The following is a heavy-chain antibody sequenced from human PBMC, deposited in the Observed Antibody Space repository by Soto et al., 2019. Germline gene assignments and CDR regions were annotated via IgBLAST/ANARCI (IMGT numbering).Heavy chain of an antibody. D-gene: IGHD1-1*01. CDR2: ISAYNGNT. Sequence: ASVKVSRKASGYTFTSYGISWVRQAPGQGLEWMGWISAYNGNTNYAQKLQGRVTMTTDTSTSTAYMELRSLRSDDTAVYYCARVGRNWNVYGMDVWGQGTTVTVSS. V-gene: IGHV1-18*01. CDR1: GYTFTSYG. CDR3: ARVGRNWNVYGMDV. J-gene: IGHJ6*02.